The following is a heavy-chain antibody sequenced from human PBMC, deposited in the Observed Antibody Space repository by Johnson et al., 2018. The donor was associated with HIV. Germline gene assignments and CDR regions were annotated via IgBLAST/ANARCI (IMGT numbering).Heavy chain of an antibody. J-gene: IGHJ3*02. Sequence: EVQLVESGGGLVQPGRSLRLSCAASGFTFDDYGMSWVRQAPGKGLEWVSGINWNGGSIGYADSVKGRFTISRDNAKNSLYLQMNSLRAGDTAVYYCARSLLWFGESNAFDIWGQGTMVTVSS. CDR3: ARSLLWFGESNAFDI. V-gene: IGHV3-20*04. D-gene: IGHD3-10*01. CDR1: GFTFDDYG. CDR2: INWNGGSI.